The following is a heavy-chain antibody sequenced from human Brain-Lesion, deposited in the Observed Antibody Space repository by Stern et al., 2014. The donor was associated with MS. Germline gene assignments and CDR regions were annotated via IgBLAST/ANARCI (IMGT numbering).Heavy chain of an antibody. J-gene: IGHJ5*01. CDR1: GFTFSNYW. CDR3: ARGERWFDS. D-gene: IGHD3-10*01. V-gene: IGHV3-74*02. Sequence: DQLVESGGGLVQHGGSLRLSCAASGFTFSNYWMHWVRQAPGKGLVWVSRVNNDGRRTSYADSVKGRFTMSRDNAKNTLYLQMNSLRVEDTAIYYCARGERWFDSWGQGTLVTVSS. CDR2: VNNDGRRT.